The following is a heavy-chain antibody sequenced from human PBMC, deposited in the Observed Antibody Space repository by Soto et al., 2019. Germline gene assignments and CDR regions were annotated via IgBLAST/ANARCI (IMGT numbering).Heavy chain of an antibody. J-gene: IGHJ6*02. CDR1: GYSFTSYW. CDR2: IYPGDSDT. Sequence: GESLKISCKGSGYSFTSYWIGWVRQMPGKGLEWMGIIYPGDSDTRYSPSFQGQVTISADKSISTAYLQWGSLKASDTAMYYCARTSAAGKYYYGMDVWGQGTKVTVSS. CDR3: ARTSAAGKYYYGMDV. V-gene: IGHV5-51*01. D-gene: IGHD6-13*01.